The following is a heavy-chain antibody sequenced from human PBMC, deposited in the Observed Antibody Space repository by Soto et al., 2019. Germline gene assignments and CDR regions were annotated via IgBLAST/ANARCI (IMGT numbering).Heavy chain of an antibody. CDR2: IIPILGIA. D-gene: IGHD3-10*01. CDR1: GGTFSSYT. Sequence: QVQLVQSGAEVKKPGSSVKVSCKASGGTFSSYTISWVRQAPGQGLEWMGRIIPILGIANYAQKFQGRVTITADKSPSTAYMERSSVSSEATAVYYCASGDDGSGTSMVAYWGQGPLVTVSS. J-gene: IGHJ4*02. V-gene: IGHV1-69*02. CDR3: ASGDDGSGTSMVAY.